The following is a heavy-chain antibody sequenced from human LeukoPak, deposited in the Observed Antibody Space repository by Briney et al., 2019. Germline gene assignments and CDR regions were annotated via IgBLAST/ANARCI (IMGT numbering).Heavy chain of an antibody. V-gene: IGHV1-46*01. CDR1: GYTFTSYY. CDR3: AREVPENFNFDY. J-gene: IGHJ4*02. D-gene: IGHD2/OR15-2a*01. CDR2: IKPSGGST. Sequence: GASVTVSCKASGYTFTSYYTHWVRQAPGQGLEWMGIIKPSGGSTLYAQKFQGRVTVTSDMSTSTVYVELSSLRSEDTAVYYCAREVPENFNFDYWGQGTLVTVSS.